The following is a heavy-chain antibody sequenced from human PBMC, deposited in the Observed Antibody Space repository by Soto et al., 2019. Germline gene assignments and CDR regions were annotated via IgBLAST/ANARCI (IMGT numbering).Heavy chain of an antibody. CDR2: IKSKTDGGTT. J-gene: IGHJ4*02. Sequence: PGESLKISCAASGFTFSNAWMSWVRQAPGKGLEWVGRIKSKTDGGTTDYAAPVKGRFTISRDDSKNTLYLQMNSLKTEDTAVYYCTTDSSSWLLMGYWGQGTLVTVSS. CDR3: TTDSSSWLLMGY. CDR1: GFTFSNAW. V-gene: IGHV3-15*01. D-gene: IGHD6-13*01.